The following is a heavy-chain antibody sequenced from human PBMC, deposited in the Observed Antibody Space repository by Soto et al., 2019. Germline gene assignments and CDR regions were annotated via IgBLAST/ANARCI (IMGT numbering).Heavy chain of an antibody. CDR2: INHSGST. J-gene: IGHJ4*02. CDR3: ARAHKWNYYYFDY. D-gene: IGHD1-7*01. CDR1: GGSFSGYY. Sequence: SETLSLTCAVYGGSFSGYYWSWIRQPPGKGLEWIGEINHSGSTNYNPSLKSRVTISVDTSKNQFSLKLSSVTAADTAVYYCARAHKWNYYYFDYWGQGTLVTVSS. V-gene: IGHV4-34*01.